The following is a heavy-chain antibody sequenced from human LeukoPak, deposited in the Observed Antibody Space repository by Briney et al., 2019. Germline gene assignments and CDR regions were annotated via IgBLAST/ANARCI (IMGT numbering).Heavy chain of an antibody. V-gene: IGHV4-59*01. CDR2: IYYSGST. Sequence: SETPSLTCTVSGGSISSYYWSWIRQPPGKGLEWIGYIYYSGSTNYNPSLKSRVTLSVDTSKNQFSLKLSSVTAADTAVYYCARGGSSGWYPLEDYYGMDVWGQGTTVTVSS. D-gene: IGHD6-19*01. CDR1: GGSISSYY. CDR3: ARGGSSGWYPLEDYYGMDV. J-gene: IGHJ6*02.